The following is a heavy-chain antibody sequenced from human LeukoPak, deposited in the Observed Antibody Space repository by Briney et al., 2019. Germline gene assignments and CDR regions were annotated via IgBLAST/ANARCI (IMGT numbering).Heavy chain of an antibody. CDR2: ISGSGGTT. CDR1: GFTFSSSA. Sequence: GGSLRLSCAASGFTFSSSAMSWVRQAPGKGLKWVSAISGSGGTTYYADSVKGRFTISRDNSKSTLYLQLNSLRAEDTALYYCAKSPIAAAGTRYFQHWGQGTLVTVSS. D-gene: IGHD6-13*01. V-gene: IGHV3-23*01. J-gene: IGHJ1*01. CDR3: AKSPIAAAGTRYFQH.